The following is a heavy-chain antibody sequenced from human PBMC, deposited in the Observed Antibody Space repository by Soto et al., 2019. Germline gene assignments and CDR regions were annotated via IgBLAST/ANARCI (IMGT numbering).Heavy chain of an antibody. Sequence: SETLSLTCTVSGGSISSYYWSWIRQPPGKGLEWIGYIYYSGSTNYNPSLKSRVTISVDTSKNQFSLKLSSVTAADTAVYYCARDLGILATNDAFDIWGQGTMVTVSS. D-gene: IGHD5-12*01. J-gene: IGHJ3*02. V-gene: IGHV4-59*01. CDR1: GGSISSYY. CDR2: IYYSGST. CDR3: ARDLGILATNDAFDI.